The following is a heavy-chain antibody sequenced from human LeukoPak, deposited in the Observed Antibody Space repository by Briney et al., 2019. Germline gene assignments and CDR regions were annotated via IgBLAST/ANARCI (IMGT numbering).Heavy chain of an antibody. J-gene: IGHJ4*02. D-gene: IGHD5-24*01. CDR1: GGSISSSNW. CDR3: ARLSALVEMATISYFDY. Sequence: SETLSLTCTVSGGSISSSNWWSWVRQPPGKGPEWIGEIYHSGSTNYNPSLKSRVTISVDKSKNQFSLKLSSVTAADTAVYYCARLSALVEMATISYFDYWGQGTLVTVSS. CDR2: IYHSGST. V-gene: IGHV4-4*02.